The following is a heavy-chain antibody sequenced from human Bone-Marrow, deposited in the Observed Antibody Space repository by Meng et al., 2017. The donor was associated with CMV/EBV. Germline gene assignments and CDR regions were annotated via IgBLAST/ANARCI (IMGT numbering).Heavy chain of an antibody. J-gene: IGHJ6*02. V-gene: IGHV2-5*01. CDR2: IYWNDDK. D-gene: IGHD2-2*01. CDR3: AHNYSSTSSCYYYGMDV. Sequence: SGPTLAKPTHTLTLTCTFSGFSLSTSGVGVGWIRQPPGKALEWLALIYWNDDKRNSPSLKSRLTITKDTSKNPVVLTMTNMDPVDTATYNCAHNYSSTSSCYYYGMDVWGQGTTVTVSS. CDR1: GFSLSTSGVG.